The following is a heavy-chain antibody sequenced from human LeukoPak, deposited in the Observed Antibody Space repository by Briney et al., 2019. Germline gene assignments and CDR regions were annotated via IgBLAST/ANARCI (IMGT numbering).Heavy chain of an antibody. Sequence: GGSLRLSCAASGFTFSSYGIHWVRQAPGKGLEWVAAISYDGSNKFYADSVKGRFTISRGNSKNTLFLQMNSLRPEDTAVYYCAKDWGEATVTNWFDPWGQGTLVTVSS. CDR2: ISYDGSNK. V-gene: IGHV3-30*18. J-gene: IGHJ5*02. D-gene: IGHD4-11*01. CDR3: AKDWGEATVTNWFDP. CDR1: GFTFSSYG.